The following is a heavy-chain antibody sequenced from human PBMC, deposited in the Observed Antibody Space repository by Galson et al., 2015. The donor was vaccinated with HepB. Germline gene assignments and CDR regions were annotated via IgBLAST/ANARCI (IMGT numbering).Heavy chain of an antibody. V-gene: IGHV3-48*02. CDR3: ARGYCSSTSCYYYYGMDV. Sequence: SLRLSCAASGFTFSSYSMNWVRQAPGKGLEWVSYISSSSSTIYYADSVKGRFTISRDNAKNSLYLQMNSLRDEDTAVYYCARGYCSSTSCYYYYGMDVWGQGTTVTVSS. CDR1: GFTFSSYS. D-gene: IGHD2-2*01. J-gene: IGHJ6*02. CDR2: ISSSSSTI.